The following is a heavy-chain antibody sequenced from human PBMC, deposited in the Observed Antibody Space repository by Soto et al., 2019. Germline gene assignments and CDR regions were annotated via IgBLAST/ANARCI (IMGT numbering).Heavy chain of an antibody. CDR3: ARPGNTEYYWFGS. CDR2: ISSTGSTI. D-gene: IGHD2-8*02. V-gene: IGHV3-11*01. J-gene: IGHJ5*01. Sequence: QVQLVESGGDLVKPGGSLRLSCAASGFTFSDNYMSWMRQAPGKGLEWLSYISSTGSTIYYADSVKGRFPSSRDNAKNSVYLQMNSQRVEDRAMYYCARPGNTEYYWFGSWGQGTLVTVSS. CDR1: GFTFSDNY.